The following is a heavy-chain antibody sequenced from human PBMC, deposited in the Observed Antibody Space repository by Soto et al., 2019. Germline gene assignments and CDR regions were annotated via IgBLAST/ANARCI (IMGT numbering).Heavy chain of an antibody. J-gene: IGHJ6*02. Sequence: SETLSLTCTVSGGSVSSGSYYWSWIRQPPGKGLEWIGYIYYSGSTNYNPSLKSRVTISVDTSKNQFSLKLSSVTAADTAVYYCARVPPLAAAGPYYYYYGMDVWGQGTTVTVSS. CDR3: ARVPPLAAAGPYYYYYGMDV. CDR2: IYYSGST. D-gene: IGHD6-13*01. CDR1: GGSVSSGSYY. V-gene: IGHV4-61*01.